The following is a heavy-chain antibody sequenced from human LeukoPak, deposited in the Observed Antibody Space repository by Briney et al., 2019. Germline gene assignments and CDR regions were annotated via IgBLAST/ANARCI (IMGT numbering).Heavy chain of an antibody. J-gene: IGHJ1*01. CDR2: IIPIFGSA. D-gene: IGHD3-16*02. Sequence: SVKVSCKASGGAFNTYTFTWMRQAPGQGLQWMGGIIPIFGSATYAQRFQGRVTITADESTSTAYMQLSRLMSEDTAVYFCAIDTPSGPYRYFNHWGQGTLVTVSS. V-gene: IGHV1-69*13. CDR3: AIDTPSGPYRYFNH. CDR1: GGAFNTYT.